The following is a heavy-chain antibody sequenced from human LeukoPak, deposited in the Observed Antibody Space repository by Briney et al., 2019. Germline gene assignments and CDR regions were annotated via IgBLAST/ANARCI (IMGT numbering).Heavy chain of an antibody. CDR1: GFTFDDYA. CDR2: ISYDGSSK. J-gene: IGHJ5*02. CDR3: AKPGPDVDP. Sequence: GGSLRLSCAASGFTFDDYAMHWVRQAPGKGLEWVAVISYDGSSKYYADSVKGRFTISRDNSKNTLYLQMNSLRAEDTAVYYCAKPGPDVDPWGQGTLVTVSS. V-gene: IGHV3-30*18.